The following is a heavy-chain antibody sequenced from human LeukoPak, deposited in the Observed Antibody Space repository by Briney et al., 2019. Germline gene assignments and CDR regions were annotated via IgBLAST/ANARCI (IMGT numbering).Heavy chain of an antibody. J-gene: IGHJ4*02. D-gene: IGHD5-12*01. Sequence: TGGSLRLSCAASGFTFSSYAMSWVRQAPGKGLEWVSAISGSGGSTYYADSVKGRFTISRDNSKNTLYLQMNRLRAEDTAVHYCAKDLTLVVATPGDYFDYWGQGTLATVSS. CDR2: ISGSGGST. V-gene: IGHV3-23*01. CDR1: GFTFSSYA. CDR3: AKDLTLVVATPGDYFDY.